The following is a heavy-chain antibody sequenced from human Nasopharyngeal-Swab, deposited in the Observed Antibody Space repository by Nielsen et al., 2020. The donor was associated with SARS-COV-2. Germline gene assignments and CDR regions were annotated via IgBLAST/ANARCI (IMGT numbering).Heavy chain of an antibody. CDR3: ATVGQIITIFGVGRPGNWFDP. J-gene: IGHJ5*02. V-gene: IGHV1-24*01. CDR2: FDPEDGET. CDR1: GYTLTELS. Sequence: ASVKISCKVSGYTLTELSMHWVRQATGKGLEWMGGFDPEDGETIYAQKFQGRVTMTEDTSTDTAYMELSSLRSEDTAVYYCATVGQIITIFGVGRPGNWFDPWGQGTLVTVSS. D-gene: IGHD3-3*01.